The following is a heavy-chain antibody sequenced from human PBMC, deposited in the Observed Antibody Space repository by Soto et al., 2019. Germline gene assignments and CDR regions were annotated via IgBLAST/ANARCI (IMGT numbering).Heavy chain of an antibody. CDR2: IYYSGST. D-gene: IGHD1-1*01. V-gene: IGHV4-59*08. Sequence: PSETLSLTCTVSGGSISSYYWSWIRQPPGKGLEWIGYIYYSGSTNYNPSLKSRVTISVDTSKNQFSLKLSSVTAADTAVYYCARLERQAGWYFDYWGQGTLVTVS. CDR3: ARLERQAGWYFDY. CDR1: GGSISSYY. J-gene: IGHJ4*02.